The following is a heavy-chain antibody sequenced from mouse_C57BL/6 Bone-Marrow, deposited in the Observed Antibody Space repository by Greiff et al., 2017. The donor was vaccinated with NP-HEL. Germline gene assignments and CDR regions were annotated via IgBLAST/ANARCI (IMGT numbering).Heavy chain of an antibody. CDR1: GFNIKNTY. J-gene: IGHJ4*01. CDR3: ARWGLWPYYAMDY. V-gene: IGHV14-3*01. CDR2: IDPANGNT. D-gene: IGHD1-1*02. Sequence: EVQRVESVAELVRPGASVKLSCTASGFNIKNTYMHWVKQRPEQGLEWIGRIDPANGNTKYAPKFQGKATITADTSSNTAYLQLSSLTSEDTAIYYCARWGLWPYYAMDYWGQGTSVTVSS.